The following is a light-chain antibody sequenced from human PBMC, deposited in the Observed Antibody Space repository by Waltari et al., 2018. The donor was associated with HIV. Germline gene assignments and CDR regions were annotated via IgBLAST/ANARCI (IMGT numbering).Light chain of an antibody. CDR1: SSNIGTKT. V-gene: IGLV1-44*01. J-gene: IGLJ2*01. CDR2: STN. Sequence: QSVLIQPPSASGTPGQRVTISCSGSSSNIGTKTVNWYQHLPGAAPKLLIYSTNQRPSGVPGRFPGSKSGTSASLAISGLQFEDEADYYCAAWDDSLKVVFGGGTKVTVL. CDR3: AAWDDSLKVV.